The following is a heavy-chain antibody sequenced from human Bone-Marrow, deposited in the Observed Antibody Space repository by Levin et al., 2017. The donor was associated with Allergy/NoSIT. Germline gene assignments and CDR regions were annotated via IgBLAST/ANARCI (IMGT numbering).Heavy chain of an antibody. V-gene: IGHV1-18*01. Sequence: ASVKVSCKASGYTFTTYGISWVRQAPGQGLEWMGRISAYSGHTNYAQKFQGRVTMNTDTSTTTAYMDLRSLKSDDTAVYYCARTLGQQLGAAKYWGQGTLVTVSS. CDR1: GYTFTTYG. J-gene: IGHJ4*02. CDR3: ARTLGQQLGAAKY. D-gene: IGHD6-13*01. CDR2: ISAYSGHT.